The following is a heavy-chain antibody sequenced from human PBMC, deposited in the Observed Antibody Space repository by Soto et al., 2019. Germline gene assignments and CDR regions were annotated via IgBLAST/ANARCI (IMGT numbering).Heavy chain of an antibody. CDR1: GYSFTSYR. CDR3: TAGAEDSSGYYPLAFDI. D-gene: IGHD3-22*01. V-gene: IGHV5-10-1*01. J-gene: IGHJ3*02. CDR2: IDPSDSYT. Sequence: GESLKISCKGSGYSFTSYRISWVRQMPGKGLEWMGRIDPSDSYTNYSPSFQGHVTISADKSISTAYLQWSSLKASDTAMYYCTAGAEDSSGYYPLAFDIWGQGTMVTVSS.